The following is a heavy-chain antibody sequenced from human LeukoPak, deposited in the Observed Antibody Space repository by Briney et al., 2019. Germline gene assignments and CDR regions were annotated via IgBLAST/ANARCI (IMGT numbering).Heavy chain of an antibody. CDR1: GVSISSDSYY. D-gene: IGHD6-19*01. CDR2: IYYSGST. V-gene: IGHV4-39*01. J-gene: IGHJ4*02. CDR3: ASLAVAGLSEGY. Sequence: SETLSHTCTVSGVSISSDSYYWAWIRQPPGKGLEWIASIYYSGSTYYNPSLKSRVTISVDTSRNQFSLKLSSVTAADTAVYYCASLAVAGLSEGYWGQGTLVIVSS.